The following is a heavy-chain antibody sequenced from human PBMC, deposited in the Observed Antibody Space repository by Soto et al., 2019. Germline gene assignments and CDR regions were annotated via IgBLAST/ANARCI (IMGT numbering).Heavy chain of an antibody. CDR2: IYHSGST. CDR1: SGSISSSNW. D-gene: IGHD6-19*01. CDR3: ATVAGPDYYYYMEV. Sequence: PSETLSLTCAVSSGSISSSNWWSWVRQPPGKGLEWIGEIYHSGSTNYNPSLKSRVTISVDKSKNQFSLKLSSVTAADTAVYYCATVAGPDYYYYMEVWGKGTTVTVSS. J-gene: IGHJ6*03. V-gene: IGHV4-4*02.